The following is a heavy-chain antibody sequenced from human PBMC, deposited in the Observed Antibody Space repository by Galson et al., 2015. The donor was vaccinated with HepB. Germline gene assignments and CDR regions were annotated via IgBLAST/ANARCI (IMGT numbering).Heavy chain of an antibody. CDR2: IDWDDDK. CDR1: GFSLSTSGMC. J-gene: IGHJ2*01. V-gene: IGHV2-70*01. D-gene: IGHD6-13*01. CDR3: ARIREAGQGYFDL. Sequence: PALVKPTQTPTLTCTFSGFSLSTSGMCVSWIRQPPGKALEWLALIDWDDDKYYSTSLKTMLTISKDTSKNQGVLTMTNMDPVDTATYYCARIREAGQGYFDLWGRGTLVTVSS.